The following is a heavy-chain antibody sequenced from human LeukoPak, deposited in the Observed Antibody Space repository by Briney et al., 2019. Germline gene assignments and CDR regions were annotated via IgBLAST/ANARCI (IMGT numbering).Heavy chain of an antibody. CDR2: ISGSGGST. D-gene: IGHD3-16*01. V-gene: IGHV3-23*01. CDR1: GFTFSSYA. Sequence: GGSLRLSCGASGFTFSSYAMSWVRQAPGKGLEWVSAISGSGGSTYYADSVKGRFTISRDNSKNTLYLQMNGLRAEDTAVYYCARRAGGLARNNWFDPWGQGTLVTVSS. J-gene: IGHJ5*02. CDR3: ARRAGGLARNNWFDP.